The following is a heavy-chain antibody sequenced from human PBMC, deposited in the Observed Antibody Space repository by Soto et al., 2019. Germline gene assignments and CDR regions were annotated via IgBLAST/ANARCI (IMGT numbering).Heavy chain of an antibody. D-gene: IGHD3-9*01. CDR1: GGTFSSYA. CDR2: IIPIFGTA. J-gene: IGHJ6*02. Sequence: QVQLVQSGAEVKKPGSSVKVSCKASGGTFSSYAISWVRQAPGQGLEWMGGIIPIFGTANYAQKFQGRVTITPDESTSTAYMELSSLRSEAKAVYCCASLRYDIWTGYYLPYYYYGMDVWGQGTTVTVSS. CDR3: ASLRYDIWTGYYLPYYYYGMDV. V-gene: IGHV1-69*01.